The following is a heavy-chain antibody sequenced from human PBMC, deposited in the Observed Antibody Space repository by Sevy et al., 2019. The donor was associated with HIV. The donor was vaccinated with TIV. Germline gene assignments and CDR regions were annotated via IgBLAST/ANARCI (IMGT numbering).Heavy chain of an antibody. Sequence: SETLSLTCAVSGGSISSSNWWSWVRQSPGKGLEWIGEIHPDGRTNINPSLKSRVTISVDKSKNQFSLTLKSVTAADTAVYYCAREGTSTSFDYWEQGTLVTVSS. CDR3: AREGTSTSFDY. CDR2: IHPDGRT. CDR1: GGSISSSNW. V-gene: IGHV4-4*02. J-gene: IGHJ4*02. D-gene: IGHD2-2*01.